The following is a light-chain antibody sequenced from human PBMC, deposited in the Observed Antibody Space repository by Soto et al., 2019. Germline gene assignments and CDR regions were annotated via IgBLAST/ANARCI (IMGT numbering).Light chain of an antibody. CDR1: SSDVGGYNY. Sequence: QSALTQPASVSGSPGQSITISCTGTSSDVGGYNYVSWYHQEPGKAPKLMIYEVNNRPSGVSIRFSGSKSGNTVSLTISGLLAEDEADYYCSSYTSSSTLVFGTGTKLTVL. V-gene: IGLV2-14*01. CDR3: SSYTSSSTLV. CDR2: EVN. J-gene: IGLJ1*01.